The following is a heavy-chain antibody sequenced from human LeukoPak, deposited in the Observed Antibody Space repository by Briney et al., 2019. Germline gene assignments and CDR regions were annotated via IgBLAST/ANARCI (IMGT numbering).Heavy chain of an antibody. CDR3: ARVGAVTMVRGVIDDAFDI. J-gene: IGHJ3*02. D-gene: IGHD3-10*01. CDR1: GFTVSSNY. V-gene: IGHV3-66*01. CDR2: IYSGGST. Sequence: PGGSLRLSCAASGFTVSSNYMSWVRQAPGKGLEWVSVIYSGGSTYYADSVKGRFTISRDNSKNTLYLQMNSLRAEDPAVYYCARVGAVTMVRGVIDDAFDIWGQGTMVTVSS.